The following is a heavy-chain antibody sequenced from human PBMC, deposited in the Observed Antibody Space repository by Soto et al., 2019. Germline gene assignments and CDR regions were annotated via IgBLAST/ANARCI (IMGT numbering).Heavy chain of an antibody. CDR3: ARGPSYDSSGYYEDWYFDL. V-gene: IGHV1-18*01. CDR1: ACNFTSYG. J-gene: IGHJ2*01. Sequence: ASVKVSCKASACNFTSYGISWVRQAPGQGLEWMGWISAYNGNTNYAQKLQGRVTMTTDTSTSTAYMELRSLRSDDTAVYYCARGPSYDSSGYYEDWYFDLWGRGTLVTVSS. D-gene: IGHD3-22*01. CDR2: ISAYNGNT.